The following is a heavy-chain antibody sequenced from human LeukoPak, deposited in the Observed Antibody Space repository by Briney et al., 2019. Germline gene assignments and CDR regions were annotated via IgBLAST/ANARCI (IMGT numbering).Heavy chain of an antibody. CDR3: GRSGGKEGAGTDIDY. V-gene: IGHV1-69*05. CDR2: IIPIFGTA. J-gene: IGHJ4*02. Sequence: ASVKVSCKPSGGTFSSYAISWVRQAPGQGLEWMGGIIPIFGTANYAQKFQGRVTITTDESTSTAYMGPGSLRSEDTAVYYCGRSGGKEGAGTDIDYWGQGTLVTVSS. CDR1: GGTFSSYA. D-gene: IGHD6-19*01.